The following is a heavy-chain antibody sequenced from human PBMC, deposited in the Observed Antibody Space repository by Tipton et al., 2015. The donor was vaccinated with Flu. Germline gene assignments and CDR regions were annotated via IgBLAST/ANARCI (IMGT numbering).Heavy chain of an antibody. Sequence: TLSLTCTVPGGSISSGRYYWSWSRQPAGKGLEWIGRIYTSGSTNYNPSLKSRVTISVDTSKNQFSLKLSSVTAADTAVYYCARVATLDVPFDPWGQRALVTVSS. V-gene: IGHV4-61*02. D-gene: IGHD5-12*01. J-gene: IGHJ5*02. CDR2: IYTSGST. CDR1: GGSISSGRYY. CDR3: ARVATLDVPFDP.